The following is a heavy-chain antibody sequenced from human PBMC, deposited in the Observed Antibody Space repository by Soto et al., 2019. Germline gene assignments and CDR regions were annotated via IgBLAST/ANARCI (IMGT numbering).Heavy chain of an antibody. V-gene: IGHV4-4*07. D-gene: IGHD2-8*01. CDR1: GGSISSYY. Sequence: SETLSLTCTVSGGSISSYYWSWIRQPAGKGLEWIGRIYTSGSTNYNPSLKSRVTMSVDTSKNQFSLKLSSVTAADTAVYYCAREGERYCTNGVCYIFDDWCQGTLVTGSS. CDR3: AREGERYCTNGVCYIFDD. J-gene: IGHJ4*02. CDR2: IYTSGST.